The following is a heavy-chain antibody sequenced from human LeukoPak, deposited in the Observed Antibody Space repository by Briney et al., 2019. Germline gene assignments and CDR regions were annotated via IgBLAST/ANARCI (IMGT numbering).Heavy chain of an antibody. J-gene: IGHJ4*02. CDR2: ISGSGGST. CDR1: GFTFSSYA. Sequence: GGSLRLSCAASGFTFSSYAMSWVRQAPGKGLEWVSAISGSGGSTYYADSVKGRFTISRDNSKNTLYLQMNSLRAEDMAVYYCAKYCSGGSCYSLDYWGQGTLVTVSS. V-gene: IGHV3-23*01. CDR3: AKYCSGGSCYSLDY. D-gene: IGHD2-15*01.